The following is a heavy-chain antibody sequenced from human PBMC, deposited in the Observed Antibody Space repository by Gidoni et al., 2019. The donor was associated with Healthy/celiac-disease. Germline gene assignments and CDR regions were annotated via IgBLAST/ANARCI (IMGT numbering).Heavy chain of an antibody. D-gene: IGHD4-17*01. V-gene: IGHV3-9*01. CDR1: GFTFDDYA. Sequence: EVQLVESGGGLVQPGRSLRPSCSASGFTFDDYAMHWVRQAPGKGLEWVSGISWNSGSIGYADSVKGRFTISRDNAKNSLYLQMNSLRAEDTALYYCAKSAVTTAYYYMDVWGKGTTVTVSS. CDR3: AKSAVTTAYYYMDV. J-gene: IGHJ6*03. CDR2: ISWNSGSI.